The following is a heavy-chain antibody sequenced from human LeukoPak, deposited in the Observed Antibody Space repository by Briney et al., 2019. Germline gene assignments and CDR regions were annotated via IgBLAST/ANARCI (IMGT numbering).Heavy chain of an antibody. Sequence: SETLSLTCTVSGGSISSSSYYWGWIRQPPGKGLEWIGSIYYSGSTYYNPSLKSRVTISVDTSKNQFSLKLSSVTAADTAVYYCARVGATGPMVPPTYYYYYYMDVWGKGTTVTVSS. J-gene: IGHJ6*03. V-gene: IGHV4-39*07. CDR3: ARVGATGPMVPPTYYYYYYMDV. CDR2: IYYSGST. D-gene: IGHD1-26*01. CDR1: GGSISSSSYY.